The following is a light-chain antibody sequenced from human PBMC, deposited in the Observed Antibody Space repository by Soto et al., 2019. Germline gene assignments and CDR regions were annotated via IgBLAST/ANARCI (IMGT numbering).Light chain of an antibody. V-gene: IGKV3-20*01. CDR3: QQYGSSLIFT. CDR2: GAS. Sequence: EIVLTQSPGTLSLSSGERATLSCRASQSVSSSYLAWYQQKPGQAPRLLIYGASSRATGIPDRFSGSGSGTDFTLTISRLEPEDFAVYYCQQYGSSLIFTFGPGTKVDIK. CDR1: QSVSSSY. J-gene: IGKJ3*01.